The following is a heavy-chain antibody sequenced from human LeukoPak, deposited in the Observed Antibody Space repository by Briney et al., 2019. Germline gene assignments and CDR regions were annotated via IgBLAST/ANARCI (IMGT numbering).Heavy chain of an antibody. CDR2: IRYDGSNK. V-gene: IGHV3-30*02. CDR3: ARDYYDSSGYWNWFDP. Sequence: GGSLRLSCAASGFTFSSYGMHWVRQAPGKGLEWVAFIRYDGSNKYYADSVKGRFTISRDNSKNTLYLQMNSLRAEDTAVYYCARDYYDSSGYWNWFDPWGQGTLVTVSS. J-gene: IGHJ5*02. D-gene: IGHD3-22*01. CDR1: GFTFSSYG.